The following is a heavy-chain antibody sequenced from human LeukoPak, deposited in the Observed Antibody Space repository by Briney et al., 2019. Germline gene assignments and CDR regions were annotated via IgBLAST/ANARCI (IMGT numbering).Heavy chain of an antibody. Sequence: GGPLRLSCAASGFTFSSHAMTWVRQAPGKGLELVSIINDNGYSTYCADSVKGRFTVSRDNTKNTLYLLMNSLRAEDTAVYYCATRIVPVSYGMDVWGQGTTVTVSS. CDR2: INDNGYST. D-gene: IGHD1-26*01. CDR1: GFTFSSHA. CDR3: ATRIVPVSYGMDV. V-gene: IGHV3-23*01. J-gene: IGHJ6*02.